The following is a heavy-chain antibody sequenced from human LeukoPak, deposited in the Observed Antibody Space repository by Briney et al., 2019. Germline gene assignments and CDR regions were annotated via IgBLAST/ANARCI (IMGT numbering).Heavy chain of an antibody. J-gene: IGHJ4*02. Sequence: NPSETLSLTCTVSGGSISNYYWSWIRQPPGKGLEWIGYVYYSGSTTYNPSLKSRVTISVDTSKNQFSLKLSSVTAADTAVYYCARDGYNSFDSWGQGTLFTVSS. CDR1: GGSISNYY. D-gene: IGHD5-24*01. CDR3: ARDGYNSFDS. V-gene: IGHV4-59*01. CDR2: VYYSGST.